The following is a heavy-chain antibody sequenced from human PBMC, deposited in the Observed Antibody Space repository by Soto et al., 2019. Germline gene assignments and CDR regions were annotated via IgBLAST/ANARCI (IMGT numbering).Heavy chain of an antibody. CDR2: IIPIFGTA. V-gene: IGHV1-69*13. D-gene: IGHD2-15*01. CDR1: GGTFISYA. J-gene: IGHJ6*02. CDR3: ARGICSGGSCYWYYYGMDV. Sequence: SVKVSCKASGGTFISYAISWVRQAPGQGLEWMGGIIPIFGTANYAQKFQGRVTITADESTSTAYMELSSLRSEDTAVYFCARGICSGGSCYWYYYGMDVWGQGTTVTVSS.